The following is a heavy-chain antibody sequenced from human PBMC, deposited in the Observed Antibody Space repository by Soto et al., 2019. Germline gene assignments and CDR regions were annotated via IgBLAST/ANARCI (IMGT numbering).Heavy chain of an antibody. D-gene: IGHD2-21*01. CDR1: GLIFSDFA. CDR2: VSVYGGST. V-gene: IGHV3-23*01. CDR3: ARRPAGDSHWYFDL. Sequence: DVQLLESGGDLVQPGASLRLSCAASGLIFSDFAMSWVRQTPGKGLEWVSAVSVYGGSTHYSDAVKGRFTISRDNSRDTLFLQMNSLRAEDTAVYYCARRPAGDSHWYFDLWGRGTLVTVSS. J-gene: IGHJ2*01.